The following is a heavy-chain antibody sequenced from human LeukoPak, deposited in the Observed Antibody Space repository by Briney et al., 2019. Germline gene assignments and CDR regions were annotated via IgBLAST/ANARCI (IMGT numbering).Heavy chain of an antibody. V-gene: IGHV4-59*01. Sequence: SETLSLTCTVSGSSISSYYWSWIRQPPGKGLEWIGYIYYSGSTNYNPSLKSRVTISVDTSKNQFSLKLSSVTAADTAVYYCARWSSGYYYYFDYWGQGTLVTVSS. CDR3: ARWSSGYYYYFDY. CDR1: GSSISSYY. D-gene: IGHD3-22*01. J-gene: IGHJ4*02. CDR2: IYYSGST.